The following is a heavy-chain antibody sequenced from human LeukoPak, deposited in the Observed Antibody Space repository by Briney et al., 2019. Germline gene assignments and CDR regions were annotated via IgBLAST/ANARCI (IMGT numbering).Heavy chain of an antibody. Sequence: SETLSLTCTVSGGSISSYFWSWIRQPPGKGLEWIGYIYYSGSPNYNPSLKSRVTISVDTSKNQFSLKLSSVTAADTAVYYCARDQNWFDPWGQGTLVTVSS. J-gene: IGHJ5*02. CDR3: ARDQNWFDP. CDR2: IYYSGSP. V-gene: IGHV4-59*01. CDR1: GGSISSYF.